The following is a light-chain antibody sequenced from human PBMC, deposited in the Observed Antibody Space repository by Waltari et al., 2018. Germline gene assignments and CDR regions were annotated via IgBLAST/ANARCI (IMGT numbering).Light chain of an antibody. Sequence: QSLLTQPPSVSGPPGQTVTISCSGSTSNIGRHSVNWYHHVPGTAPQLLIFSDRQRHSGVPDRFSASKSGATASLVISGLQSEDEGDYYCAAWDDALTGPLFGGGTKLTVL. CDR2: SDR. J-gene: IGLJ3*02. V-gene: IGLV1-44*01. CDR1: TSNIGRHS. CDR3: AAWDDALTGPL.